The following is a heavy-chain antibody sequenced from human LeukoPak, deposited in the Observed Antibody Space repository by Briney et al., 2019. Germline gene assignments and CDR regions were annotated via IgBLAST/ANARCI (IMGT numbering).Heavy chain of an antibody. J-gene: IGHJ5*02. D-gene: IGHD1-26*01. CDR3: ARESSAFIVGANNWFDP. CDR2: ISSSGSTI. CDR1: GFTFSSYE. V-gene: IGHV3-48*03. Sequence: GGSLRLYCAASGFTFSSYEMNWVRQAPGKGLEWVSYISSSGSTIYYADSVKGRFTISRDNAKNSLYLQMNSLRAEDTAVYYCARESSAFIVGANNWFDPWGQGTLVTVSS.